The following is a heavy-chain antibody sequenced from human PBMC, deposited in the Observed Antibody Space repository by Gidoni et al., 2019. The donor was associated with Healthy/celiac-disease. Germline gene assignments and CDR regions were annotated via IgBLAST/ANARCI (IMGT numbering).Heavy chain of an antibody. Sequence: QVQLVQSGAEVKKPGASVKVSCKASGYTFTSYALHWRRQAPGQRLELMGWINAGNGNTKYSQKCQGRVTITRDTSASTAYMELSSLRSEDTAVYYCARDFVSSSSPYYYYYYMDVWGKGTTVTVSS. V-gene: IGHV1-3*01. D-gene: IGHD6-6*01. CDR2: INAGNGNT. J-gene: IGHJ6*03. CDR1: GYTFTSYA. CDR3: ARDFVSSSSPYYYYYYMDV.